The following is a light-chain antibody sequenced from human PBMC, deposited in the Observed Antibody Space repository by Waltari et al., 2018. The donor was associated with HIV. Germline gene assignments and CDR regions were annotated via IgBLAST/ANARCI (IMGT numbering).Light chain of an antibody. V-gene: IGKV3-11*01. Sequence: EVVLTQSPATLSLSPGERATLSCRASQSVSSYLLWYQQKPGQAPRLLIYDASNRATGIPARFSGSGSGTDFTLTSSSLEPEDFAVYYCQQRLTSPPITFGPATRLEIK. CDR3: QQRLTSPPIT. J-gene: IGKJ5*01. CDR1: QSVSSY. CDR2: DAS.